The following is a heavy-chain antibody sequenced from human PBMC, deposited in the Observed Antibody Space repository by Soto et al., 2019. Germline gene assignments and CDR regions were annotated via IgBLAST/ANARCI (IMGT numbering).Heavy chain of an antibody. D-gene: IGHD6-13*01. CDR1: GFTFSTYA. Sequence: EVQLLESGGGLVQPGGSLRLSCAASGFTFSTYAMSWVRQAPGKGLEWVSTISDSGGSTSYADSVKGRFTISRDNSKNKLYMQMNSLSAEDTAVYYCAKDFSSSWYCLDYWGQGTLVTVSS. CDR3: AKDFSSSWYCLDY. J-gene: IGHJ4*02. CDR2: ISDSGGST. V-gene: IGHV3-23*01.